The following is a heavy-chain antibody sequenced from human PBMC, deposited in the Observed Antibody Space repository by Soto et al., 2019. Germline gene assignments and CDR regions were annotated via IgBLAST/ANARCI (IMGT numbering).Heavy chain of an antibody. CDR3: VRGGLGYYGMDV. V-gene: IGHV3-74*01. D-gene: IGHD6-19*01. CDR1: GFTFSTYW. Sequence: EVQVVESGGGIVQPGGSLRLSCAASGFTFSTYWVHWVRQAPGKGLVWVSRIKYDGITTNYADSVKGRFTISRDNAKNTVYLQANSLRAEDTAVYHCVRGGLGYYGMDVWGQGTTVTVSS. CDR2: IKYDGITT. J-gene: IGHJ6*02.